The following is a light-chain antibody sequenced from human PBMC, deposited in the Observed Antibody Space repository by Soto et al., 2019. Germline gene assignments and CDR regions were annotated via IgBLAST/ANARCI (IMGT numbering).Light chain of an antibody. CDR3: QQYSTWPPALT. J-gene: IGKJ4*01. V-gene: IGKV3-15*01. CDR1: QSVSSN. Sequence: EIVMTQSPGTLSVSPGERATLSCRASQSVSSNLAWYQQKPGQAPRLLIFGASTRATDIPARFSGSGSGTEFTLTISSLQSEDFAVYYCQQYSTWPPALTFGGGTKVGIK. CDR2: GAS.